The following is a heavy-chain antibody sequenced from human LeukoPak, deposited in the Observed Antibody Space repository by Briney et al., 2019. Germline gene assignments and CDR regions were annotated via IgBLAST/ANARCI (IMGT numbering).Heavy chain of an antibody. D-gene: IGHD1-14*01. CDR1: GGSINLYY. V-gene: IGHV4-59*08. CDR2: ISYTGGGT. CDR3: ARQPGGTAAFDI. Sequence: ASETLSLTCTVSGGSINLYYWSWIRQPPGKGLEWIGYISYTGGGTNYNPSLKSRLTISVDTSKNQFSLMLTSVTAADTAVYYCARQPGGTAAFDIWAQGTMVTVSS. J-gene: IGHJ3*02.